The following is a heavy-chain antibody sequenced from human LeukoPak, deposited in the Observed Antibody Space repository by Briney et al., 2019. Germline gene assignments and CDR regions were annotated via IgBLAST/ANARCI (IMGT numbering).Heavy chain of an antibody. D-gene: IGHD2-15*01. Sequence: ASVKASCKTSGYSLTDYYIHWVRQAPGQGLEWVGSINTNNGGTNTAQKFQARVTMTRDTSISTAYMELSSLRSEDTAVYYCARDLGSRYCSGAICYPGRWGQGTLVTVSS. CDR2: INTNNGGT. CDR3: ARDLGSRYCSGAICYPGR. J-gene: IGHJ4*02. CDR1: GYSLTDYY. V-gene: IGHV1-2*02.